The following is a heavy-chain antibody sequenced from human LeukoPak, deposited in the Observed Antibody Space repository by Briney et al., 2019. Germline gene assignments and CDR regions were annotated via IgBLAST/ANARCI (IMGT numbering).Heavy chain of an antibody. Sequence: SQTLSLTCTVSGGSISSGDYYWSWIRQPPGKGLEWIGYIYYNGSTYYNPSLKSRVTISVDTSKNQFSLKLSSVTAADTAVYYCARTSLGGAWFDPWGQGTLVTVSS. CDR2: IYYNGST. CDR3: ARTSLGGAWFDP. D-gene: IGHD3-10*01. CDR1: GGSISSGDYY. J-gene: IGHJ5*02. V-gene: IGHV4-30-4*08.